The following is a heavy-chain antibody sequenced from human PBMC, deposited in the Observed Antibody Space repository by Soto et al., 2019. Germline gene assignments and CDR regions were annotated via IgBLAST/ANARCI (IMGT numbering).Heavy chain of an antibody. CDR3: AKDPYDYVWGSYRPHYFDY. V-gene: IGHV3-23*01. CDR1: GFTFSSYA. Sequence: GGSLRLSCAASGFTFSSYAMSWVRQAPGKGLEWVSAISGSGGSTYYADSVKGRFTISRDNSKNTLYLQMNSLRAEDTAVYYCAKDPYDYVWGSYRPHYFDYWGQGTLVTVSS. CDR2: ISGSGGST. J-gene: IGHJ4*02. D-gene: IGHD3-16*02.